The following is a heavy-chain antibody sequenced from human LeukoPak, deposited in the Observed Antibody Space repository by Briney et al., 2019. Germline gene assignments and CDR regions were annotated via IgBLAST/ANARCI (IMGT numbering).Heavy chain of an antibody. V-gene: IGHV4-59*01. CDR1: GGSFSGYY. CDR2: IYYSGST. CDR3: ARDQRYYDSSGYYYVHYFDY. Sequence: SETLSLTCAVYGGSFSGYYWSWIRQPPGKGLEWIGYIYYSGSTIYNPSLKSRATISLDTSKNQFSLKLSSVTAADTAVYYCARDQRYYDSSGYYYVHYFDYWGQGTLVTVSS. J-gene: IGHJ4*02. D-gene: IGHD3-22*01.